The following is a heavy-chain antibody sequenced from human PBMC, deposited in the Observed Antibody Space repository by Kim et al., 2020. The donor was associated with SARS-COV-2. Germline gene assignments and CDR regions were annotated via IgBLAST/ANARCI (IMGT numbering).Heavy chain of an antibody. D-gene: IGHD2-2*01. Sequence: ASVKVSCKASGYTFTSYYMHWVRQAPGQGLEWMRIINPSGGSTSYAQKFQGRVTMTRDTSTSTVYMELSSLRSEDTAVYYCARQLVVPAAMLEYYYGMDVWGQGTTVTVSS. CDR3: ARQLVVPAAMLEYYYGMDV. J-gene: IGHJ6*02. V-gene: IGHV1-46*01. CDR2: INPSGGST. CDR1: GYTFTSYY.